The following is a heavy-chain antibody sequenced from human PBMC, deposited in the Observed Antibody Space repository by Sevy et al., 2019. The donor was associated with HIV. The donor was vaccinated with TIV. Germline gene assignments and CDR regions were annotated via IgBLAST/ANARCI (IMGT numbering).Heavy chain of an antibody. CDR1: GFAFYDYS. CDR2: LSFGCGKI. D-gene: IGHD2-8*01. Sequence: GGSLRLSCAASGFAFYDYSMSWIRQAPGKGLEWVETLSFGCGKINYADSVKGRLTISRDNSKNSFYLQMDNLRVEDTALYYCAREGCTRPHDYWGQGTRVTVSS. J-gene: IGHJ4*02. V-gene: IGHV3-23*01. CDR3: AREGCTRPHDY.